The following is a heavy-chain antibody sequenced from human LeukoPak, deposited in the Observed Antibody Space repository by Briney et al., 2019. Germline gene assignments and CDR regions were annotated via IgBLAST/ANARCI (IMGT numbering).Heavy chain of an antibody. V-gene: IGHV3-48*03. CDR2: ITSSGNTI. Sequence: QPGGSLRLSCAASGFTFRSYEMNWVRQAPGKGLEWVSYITSSGNTIYYADSVKGRFTISRDNSEDTLYLQMNSLRVDDTAVYYCARAVGPFDYWGQGTLVTVSS. J-gene: IGHJ4*02. CDR1: GFTFRSYE. CDR3: ARAVGPFDY.